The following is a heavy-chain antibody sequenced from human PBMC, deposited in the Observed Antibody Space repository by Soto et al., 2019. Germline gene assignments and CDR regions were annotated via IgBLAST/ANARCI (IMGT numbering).Heavy chain of an antibody. J-gene: IGHJ1*01. D-gene: IGHD3-10*01. Sequence: SETLSLTCAVYGGSFSGNYWIWIRQPPGKGLEWIGEINHSGTTNYNPSLKSRVTISVDTSKNQFSLSLSSVTAADTAVYYCARGNIHDREVFGYWGQGTQVTGSA. CDR1: GGSFSGNY. V-gene: IGHV4-34*01. CDR2: INHSGTT. CDR3: ARGNIHDREVFGY.